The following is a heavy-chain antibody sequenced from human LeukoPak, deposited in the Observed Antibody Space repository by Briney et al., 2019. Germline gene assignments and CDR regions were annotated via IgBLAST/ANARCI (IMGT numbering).Heavy chain of an antibody. CDR1: GFTFSSYW. J-gene: IGHJ4*02. V-gene: IGHV3-74*01. CDR2: INSDGSST. CDR3: AREDYGDYFDY. D-gene: IGHD4-17*01. Sequence: GGSLRLSCAASGFTFSSYWTHWVRQAPGKGLVWVSRINSDGSSTSYADSVKGRFTISRDNAKNTLYLQMNSLRAEDTAVYYCAREDYGDYFDYWGQGTLVTVSS.